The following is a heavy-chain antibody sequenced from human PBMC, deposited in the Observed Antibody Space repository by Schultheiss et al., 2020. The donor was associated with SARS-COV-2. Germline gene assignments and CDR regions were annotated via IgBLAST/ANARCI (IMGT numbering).Heavy chain of an antibody. CDR2: ISSSSTTI. V-gene: IGHV3-48*02. CDR1: GFTFSSYS. J-gene: IGHJ4*02. Sequence: GGSLRLSCAASGFTFSSYSMNWVRQAPGKGLAWVSYISSSSTTIYYADSVKGRFTISRDNAKNSLYLQMNSLRDEDTAVYYCASNSHSYGFVDYFDYWGQGTLVTVSS. D-gene: IGHD5-18*01. CDR3: ASNSHSYGFVDYFDY.